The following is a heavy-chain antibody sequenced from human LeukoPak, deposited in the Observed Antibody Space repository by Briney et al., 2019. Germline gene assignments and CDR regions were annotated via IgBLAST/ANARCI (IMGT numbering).Heavy chain of an antibody. CDR2: IYYSGST. CDR3: ASGSYGNYYFDS. Sequence: PSQTLSLTCTVSGGSISSGGYYWSWIRQHPGKGLEWIGYIYYSGSTYYNPSLKSRVTISIDTSKNQFSLRLSSVTAADTAVYYCASGSYGNYYFDSWGQGTLVTVSS. V-gene: IGHV4-31*03. J-gene: IGHJ4*02. CDR1: GGSISSGGYY. D-gene: IGHD5-18*01.